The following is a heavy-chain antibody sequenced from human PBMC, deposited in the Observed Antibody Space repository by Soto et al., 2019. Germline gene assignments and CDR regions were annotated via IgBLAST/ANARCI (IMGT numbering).Heavy chain of an antibody. CDR3: ANIVGAYGWFDP. V-gene: IGHV4-39*01. D-gene: IGHD1-26*01. CDR1: GGSISSSSYY. J-gene: IGHJ5*02. Sequence: QLQLQESGPGLVKPSETLSLTCTVSGGSISSSSYYWGWIRQPPGKGLEWIGSTYYSGSTYYNPSLKSRVTISVDTSKNQFSLKLSSVTAADTTVYYCANIVGAYGWFDPWGQGTLVTVSS. CDR2: TYYSGST.